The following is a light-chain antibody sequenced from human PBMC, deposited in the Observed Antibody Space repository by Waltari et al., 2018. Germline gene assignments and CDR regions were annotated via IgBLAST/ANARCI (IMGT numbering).Light chain of an antibody. CDR3: QSCDSSLSGSFV. Sequence: QSVLTQPPSVSGAPGQRVTISCTGSSSNNRESYDVHWSQQFPGTAPKLLIYGNNNRPSGVPDRFSGSKSGTSASLAITGLQAEDEADYYCQSCDSSLSGSFVFGTGTKVTVL. J-gene: IGLJ1*01. CDR2: GNN. V-gene: IGLV1-40*01. CDR1: SSNNRESYD.